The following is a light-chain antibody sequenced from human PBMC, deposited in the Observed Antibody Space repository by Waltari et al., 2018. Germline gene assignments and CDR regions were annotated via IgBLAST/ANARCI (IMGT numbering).Light chain of an antibody. CDR1: QSVLYSSNNKNY. CDR2: WAS. J-gene: IGKJ2*01. CDR3: QQYYSSPYN. V-gene: IGKV4-1*01. Sequence: DIVMTQSPDSLAVSLGERATINCKSSQSVLYSSNNKNYLAWYQQKPGQCPKLLIYWASTRESGVPDRFRGSGSGTDFTLTISSLQAEDVAVYYCQQYYSSPYNFGQGTKLEIK.